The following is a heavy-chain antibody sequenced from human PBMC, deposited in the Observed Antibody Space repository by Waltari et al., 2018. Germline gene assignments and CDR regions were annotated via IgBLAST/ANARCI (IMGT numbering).Heavy chain of an antibody. CDR2: IYYSGIT. V-gene: IGHV4-59*11. J-gene: IGHJ5*02. CDR3: ARETSEWFDP. CDR1: GGSISSHY. Sequence: VQLQESGPGLVKPSETLSLTCTVSGGSISSHYWSWIRQPPGKGLEWIGYIYYSGITNYNPSLKSRVTISVDTSKNQFSLKLSSVTAADTAVYYCARETSEWFDPWGQGTLVTVSS.